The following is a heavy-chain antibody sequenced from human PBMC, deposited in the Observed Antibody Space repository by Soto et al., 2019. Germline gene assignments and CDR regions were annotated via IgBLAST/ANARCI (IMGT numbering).Heavy chain of an antibody. D-gene: IGHD3-22*01. V-gene: IGHV3-33*01. Sequence: QVQLVESGGGVVQPGRSLRLSCAASGFTFSSYGMHWVRQAPGKGLEWVAVIWYDGSNKYYADSVKGRFTISRDNSKNTLYLQMNTLCAQDTAVYYCARRGVDSSGRDMYYFDYWGQGTLVTVSS. CDR1: GFTFSSYG. CDR3: ARRGVDSSGRDMYYFDY. J-gene: IGHJ4*02. CDR2: IWYDGSNK.